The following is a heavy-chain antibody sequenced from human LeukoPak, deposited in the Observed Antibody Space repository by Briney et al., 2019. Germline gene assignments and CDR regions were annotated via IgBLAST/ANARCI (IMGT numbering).Heavy chain of an antibody. V-gene: IGHV3-73*01. J-gene: IGHJ4*02. CDR1: GFTFSGSA. CDR3: ASYIVGPTLDY. D-gene: IGHD1-26*01. Sequence: PGGSLRLSCAASGFTFSGSAMHWVRQASGKGLEWVGRIRSKANSYATAYAASVKGRFTISRDNAKRSLYLQMNSLRAGDTAVYFCASYIVGPTLDYWGQGTLVTVSS. CDR2: IRSKANSYAT.